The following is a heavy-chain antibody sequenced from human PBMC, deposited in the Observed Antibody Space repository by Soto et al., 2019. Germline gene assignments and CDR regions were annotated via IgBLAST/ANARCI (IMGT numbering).Heavy chain of an antibody. J-gene: IGHJ4*02. D-gene: IGHD1-26*01. CDR1: GGSISSYY. CDR2: IYYSGST. V-gene: IGHV4-59*01. CDR3: ARGGGSPDY. Sequence: QVQLQESGPGLVKPSETLSLTCTVSGGSISSYYWSWIRQPPGKGLEWIGYIYYSGSTNYNPSLKPLHTXXVDTSKNQFSLKLTSVTAADTAVYYCARGGGSPDYWGQGTLVTVSS.